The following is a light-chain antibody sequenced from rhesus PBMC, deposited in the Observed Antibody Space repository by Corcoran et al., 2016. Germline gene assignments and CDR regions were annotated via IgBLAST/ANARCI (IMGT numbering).Light chain of an antibody. CDR3: LQYNSDLDS. Sequence: DIQMTQSPSSLFASVGDRVTIACRASQAINIYLSWYQQQPGKAPKLLIFDASDLQSGVPSRFSGSGSGTEFSLTIGSLQPEDVATYFCLQYNSDLDSFSQGTKVELK. CDR2: DAS. V-gene: IGKV1-43*02. J-gene: IGKJ2*01. CDR1: QAINIY.